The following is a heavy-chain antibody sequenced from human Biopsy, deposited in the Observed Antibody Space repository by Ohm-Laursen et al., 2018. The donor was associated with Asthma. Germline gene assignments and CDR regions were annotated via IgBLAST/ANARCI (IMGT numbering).Heavy chain of an antibody. J-gene: IGHJ4*02. CDR1: GFTFSTYA. CDR2: ISYDGSNK. CDR3: ARDMNRDGWYFDY. Sequence: SLRLSRPPSGFTFSTYAMHWVRQAPGKGLAWVAVISYDGSNKYYADSVKARFTISRDNSKNTLYLQMNSLRGDDTAVYYCARDMNRDGWYFDYWGQGTLVTVSS. V-gene: IGHV3-30*04. D-gene: IGHD5-24*01.